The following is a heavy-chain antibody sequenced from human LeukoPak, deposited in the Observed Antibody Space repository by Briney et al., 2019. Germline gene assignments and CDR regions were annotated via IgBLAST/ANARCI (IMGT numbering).Heavy chain of an antibody. Sequence: SETLSLTCTVSGYSISSGYHWGWIRQPPGKGLEWIGSIYHSGSTYYNPSLKSRVTISVDTSKNRFSLKLSSVTAADTAVYYCARDGKEGSGRYSRGFDPWGQGTLVTVSS. CDR2: IYHSGST. CDR3: ARDGKEGSGRYSRGFDP. J-gene: IGHJ5*02. V-gene: IGHV4-38-2*02. CDR1: GYSISSGYH. D-gene: IGHD6-19*01.